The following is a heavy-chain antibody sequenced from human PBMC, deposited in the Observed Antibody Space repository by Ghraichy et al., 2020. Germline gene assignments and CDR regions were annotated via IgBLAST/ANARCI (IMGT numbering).Heavy chain of an antibody. V-gene: IGHV4-39*01. CDR3: ARHADSVVYYFDY. J-gene: IGHJ4*02. CDR1: GGSISSSSYY. D-gene: IGHD2-21*01. Sequence: SETLSLTCTVSGGSISSSSYYWGWIRQPPGKGLEWIGSIYYSGSTYYNPSLKSRVTISVDTSKNQFSLKLSSVTAADTAVYYCARHADSVVYYFDYWGQGTLVTVSS. CDR2: IYYSGST.